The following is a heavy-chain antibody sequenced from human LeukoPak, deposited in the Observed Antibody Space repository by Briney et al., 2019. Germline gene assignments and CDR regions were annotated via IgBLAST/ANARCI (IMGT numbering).Heavy chain of an antibody. D-gene: IGHD6-19*01. CDR2: IWEDGTNI. CDR1: GFTFSIYG. V-gene: IGHV3-33*08. CDR3: ARPGYNSGWYEY. J-gene: IGHJ4*02. Sequence: GTSLRLSCAASGFTFSIYGMHWGRQAPGKGLEWVAVIWEDGTNIHYADSVKGRFTISRDNSKNTLYLQMNSLRDEDTAVYYCARPGYNSGWYEYWGQGTLVTVSS.